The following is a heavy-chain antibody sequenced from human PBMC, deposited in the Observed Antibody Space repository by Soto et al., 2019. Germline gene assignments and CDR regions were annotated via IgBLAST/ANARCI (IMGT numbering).Heavy chain of an antibody. Sequence: GGSLRLSCAASGFTVSSNYMSWVRQAPGKGLEWVSVIYSGGSTYYADSVKGRFTISRDNSKNTLYLQMNSLRAEDTAVYYCARGLLGYSYGYDYWGQGTLVTVSS. J-gene: IGHJ4*02. V-gene: IGHV3-66*01. CDR3: ARGLLGYSYGYDY. CDR1: GFTVSSNY. CDR2: IYSGGST. D-gene: IGHD5-18*01.